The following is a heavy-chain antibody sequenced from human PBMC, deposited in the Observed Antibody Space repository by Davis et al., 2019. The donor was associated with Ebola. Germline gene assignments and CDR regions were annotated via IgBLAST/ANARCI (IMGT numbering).Heavy chain of an antibody. D-gene: IGHD6-13*01. CDR3: AKDIRSSSWYNYYYGMDV. V-gene: IGHV3-9*01. J-gene: IGHJ6*04. CDR2: ISWNSGSI. CDR1: GFTFSSYA. Sequence: GGSLRLSCSASGFTFSSYAMHWVRQAPGKGLEWVSGISWNSGSIGYADSVKGRFTISRDNAKNSLYLQMNSLRAEDTALYYCAKDIRSSSWYNYYYGMDVWGKGTTVTVSS.